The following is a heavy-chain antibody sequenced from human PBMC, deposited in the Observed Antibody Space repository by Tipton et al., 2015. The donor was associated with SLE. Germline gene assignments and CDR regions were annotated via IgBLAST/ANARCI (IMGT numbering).Heavy chain of an antibody. CDR3: ARSLTRNWGSALGYFDL. D-gene: IGHD7-27*01. CDR2: INHSGST. J-gene: IGHJ2*01. V-gene: IGHV4-34*01. Sequence: TLSLTCAVYGGSFSGYYWSWIRQPPGKGLEWIGEINHSGSTNCNPSLKSRVTISVDTSKNQFSLKLSSVTAADTAVYYCARSLTRNWGSALGYFDLWGRGTLVTVSS. CDR1: GGSFSGYY.